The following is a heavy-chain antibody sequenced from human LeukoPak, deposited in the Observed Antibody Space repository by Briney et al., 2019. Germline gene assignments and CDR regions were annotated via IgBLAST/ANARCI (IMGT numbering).Heavy chain of an antibody. CDR3: ARDLTGYYYDSSGYYPGY. D-gene: IGHD3-22*01. J-gene: IGHJ4*02. CDR1: GYTFTSYD. CDR2: MNPNTFNT. V-gene: IGHV1-8*01. Sequence: ASVKVSCKASGYTFTSYDINWVRQATGQGLEWMGWMNPNTFNTGYAQKFQGRVTMTRNTSISTAYMELSSLRSEDTAVYYCARDLTGYYYDSSGYYPGYWGQGTLVTVSS.